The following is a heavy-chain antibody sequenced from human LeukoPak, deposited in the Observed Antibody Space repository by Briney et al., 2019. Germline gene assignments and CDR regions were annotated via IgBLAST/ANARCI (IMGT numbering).Heavy chain of an antibody. V-gene: IGHV1-69*05. CDR1: EGTFSSYA. J-gene: IGHJ4*02. CDR2: IIPIFGTA. Sequence: SVKVSCKASEGTFSSYAISWVRQAPGQGLEWMGGIIPIFGTANYAQKFQGRVTITTDESTSTAYMELSSLRSEDTAVYYCARHGVPFSSGSYFDYWGQGTLVTVSS. D-gene: IGHD3-22*01. CDR3: ARHGVPFSSGSYFDY.